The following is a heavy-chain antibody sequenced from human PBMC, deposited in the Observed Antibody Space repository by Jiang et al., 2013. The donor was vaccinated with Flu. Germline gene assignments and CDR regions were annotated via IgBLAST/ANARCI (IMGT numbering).Heavy chain of an antibody. Sequence: KSRVTISVDTSKNQFSLKLSSVTAADTAVYYCASAALRGYSYGPFDYWGQGTLVTVSS. CDR3: ASAALRGYSYGPFDY. V-gene: IGHV4-31*02. J-gene: IGHJ4*02. D-gene: IGHD5-18*01.